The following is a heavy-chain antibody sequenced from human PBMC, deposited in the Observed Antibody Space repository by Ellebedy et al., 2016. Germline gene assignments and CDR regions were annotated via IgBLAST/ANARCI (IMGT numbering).Heavy chain of an antibody. V-gene: IGHV4-4*02. Sequence: SETLSLTCAVSGGSISSSNWWSWVRQPPGKGMEWIGEIYHSGSTNYNPSLKSRVTISVDTSKNQFSLKLSSVTAADTAVYFCAREGRDTAMGLDYWGQGTLVTVSS. J-gene: IGHJ4*02. CDR2: IYHSGST. CDR3: AREGRDTAMGLDY. D-gene: IGHD5-18*01. CDR1: GGSISSSNW.